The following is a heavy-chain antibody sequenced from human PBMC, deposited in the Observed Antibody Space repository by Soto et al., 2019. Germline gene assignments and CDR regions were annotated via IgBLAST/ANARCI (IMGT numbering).Heavy chain of an antibody. J-gene: IGHJ4*02. CDR3: ARGLNGYLHYFDY. V-gene: IGHV1-46*01. CDR1: GYTFTSYY. CDR2: INPSNST. Sequence: GASVKVSCKASGYTFTSYYMHWVRQAPGQGLEWMGIINPSNSTTYAQKFQGRVTITRDTSASTAYMELSSLRSEDTAVYYCARGLNGYLHYFDYWGQGTPVTVSS. D-gene: IGHD5-18*01.